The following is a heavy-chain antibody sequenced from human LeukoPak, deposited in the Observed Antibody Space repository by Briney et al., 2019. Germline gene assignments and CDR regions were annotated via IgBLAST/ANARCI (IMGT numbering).Heavy chain of an antibody. CDR2: ISGSGAFT. D-gene: IGHD6-19*01. V-gene: IGHV3-23*01. CDR1: GFTFSTYA. CDR3: AKAVASGRSFDY. Sequence: GGSLRLSCAASGFTFSTYAVSWVRQAPGKGLDWVSTISGSGAFTYYADSVKGRFTISRDNSKNTLSLQMNSLRAADTAVYYCAKAVASGRSFDYWGQGTLVTVSS. J-gene: IGHJ4*02.